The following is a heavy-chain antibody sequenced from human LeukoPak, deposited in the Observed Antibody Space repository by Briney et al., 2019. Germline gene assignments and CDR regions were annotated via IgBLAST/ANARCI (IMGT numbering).Heavy chain of an antibody. D-gene: IGHD3-22*01. CDR3: ARDSENYYDSNGYRD. CDR1: GYTFTGYY. CDR2: INPNSGGT. V-gene: IGHV1-2*02. Sequence: ASVKVSCKASGYTFTGYYMHWVRQAPGQGLEWMGWINPNSGGTNYAQKFQGRVTMTRDTSISTAYMELSRLRSDDTAVYYCARDSENYYDSNGYRDWGQGTLVTVSS. J-gene: IGHJ4*02.